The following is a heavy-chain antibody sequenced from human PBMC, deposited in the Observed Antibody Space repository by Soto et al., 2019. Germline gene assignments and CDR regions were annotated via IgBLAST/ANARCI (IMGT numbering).Heavy chain of an antibody. J-gene: IGHJ4*02. CDR3: AKDQPVIYDSSAHDY. Sequence: GGSLRLSCAASGFTFSSYAMSFFLHAPLEGLEWVSAISGSGGSTYYADSVKGRFTISRDNSKNTLYLQMNSLRAEDTAVYYCAKDQPVIYDSSAHDYWGQGTLVTVSS. CDR2: ISGSGGST. CDR1: GFTFSSYA. D-gene: IGHD3-22*01. V-gene: IGHV3-23*01.